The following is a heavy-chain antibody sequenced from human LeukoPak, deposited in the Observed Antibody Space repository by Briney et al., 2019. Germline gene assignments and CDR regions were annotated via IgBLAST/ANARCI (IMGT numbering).Heavy chain of an antibody. Sequence: GGSLRLSCAVSGFTFRNYGMTWVRQAPGKGLEWVASVSGSGSVTYYADSVKGHFTISRDNSKNTPFLQMDSLRADDTAVYYCVKDLDCSGGDCYFNWYDPWGQGTLVTVSS. CDR3: VKDLDCSGGDCYFNWYDP. D-gene: IGHD2-21*02. J-gene: IGHJ5*02. CDR2: VSGSGSVT. CDR1: GFTFRNYG. V-gene: IGHV3-23*01.